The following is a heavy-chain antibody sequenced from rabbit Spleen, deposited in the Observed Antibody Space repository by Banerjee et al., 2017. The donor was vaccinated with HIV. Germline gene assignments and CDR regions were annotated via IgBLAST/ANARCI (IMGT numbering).Heavy chain of an antibody. D-gene: IGHD1-1*01. CDR3: ARDTATSFSSYGMDL. CDR2: IYVGSSDTT. J-gene: IGHJ6*01. V-gene: IGHV1S45*01. Sequence: QQQLEESGGGLVKPGGTLTLTCKASGIDFSSFYYICWVRQAPGKGLEWIACIYVGSSDTTWYATWAKGRFTISKTSSTTVTLQMTSLTAADTATYFCARDTATSFSSYGMDLWGQGTLVTVS. CDR1: GIDFSSFYY.